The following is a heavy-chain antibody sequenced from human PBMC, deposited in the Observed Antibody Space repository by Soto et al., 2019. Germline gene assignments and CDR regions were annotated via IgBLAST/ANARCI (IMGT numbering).Heavy chain of an antibody. CDR1: GGSISSYY. CDR3: ARVPGP. V-gene: IGHV4-59*12. J-gene: IGHJ5*02. D-gene: IGHD7-27*01. Sequence: PSETLSLTCTVSGGSISSYYWSWIRQPPGKGLEWFGYIYYSGSTNYNPSLKSRVTISVDSSKNQFSLKLSSVTAADTAVYYCARVPGPWGQGTLVTVSS. CDR2: IYYSGST.